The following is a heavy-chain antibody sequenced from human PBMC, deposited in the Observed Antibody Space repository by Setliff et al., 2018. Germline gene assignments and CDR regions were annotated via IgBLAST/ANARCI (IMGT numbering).Heavy chain of an antibody. D-gene: IGHD3-3*01. V-gene: IGHV4-61*09. CDR1: GDSISSGSYY. CDR3: ARDKRQYNFWSGYYGSWGNYFDY. CDR2: FHTGGST. J-gene: IGHJ4*02. Sequence: SETLSLTCTVSGDSISSGSYYWTWIRQPAGKGLEWIGHFHTGGSTNYNRSLRSRVSISVDTSKNQFSLKLSSVTAADTATYYCARDKRQYNFWSGYYGSWGNYFDYWGQGTLVTVSS.